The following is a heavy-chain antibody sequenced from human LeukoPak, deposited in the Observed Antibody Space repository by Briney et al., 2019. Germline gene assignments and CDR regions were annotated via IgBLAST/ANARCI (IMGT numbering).Heavy chain of an antibody. J-gene: IGHJ3*02. V-gene: IGHV7-4-1*02. CDR1: GYSFTNYA. CDR3: ARESGYTNTHDAFDI. CDR2: INTNTGIP. Sequence: GASVKVSCKASGYSFTNYAINWVRQAPGQGLEWMGWINTNTGIPTLAQGLTGRCVFSLDTSVSTAYLQISSLKGEDTAVYYCARESGYTNTHDAFDIWGQGTMVTVSS. D-gene: IGHD3-16*02.